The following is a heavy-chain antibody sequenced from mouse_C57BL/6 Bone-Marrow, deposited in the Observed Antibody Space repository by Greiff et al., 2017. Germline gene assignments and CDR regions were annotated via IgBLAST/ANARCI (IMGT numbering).Heavy chain of an antibody. Sequence: QVQLQQPGAELVKPGASVKLSCKASGYTFTSYWMQWVKQRPGQGLGWIGEIDPSDSYTNYNQKFKGKATLTVDTSSSTAYMQLSSLTSEDSAVYYCARTGITTVVAAYYFDYWGQGTTLTVAS. CDR2: IDPSDSYT. D-gene: IGHD1-1*01. J-gene: IGHJ2*01. CDR3: ARTGITTVVAAYYFDY. V-gene: IGHV1-50*01. CDR1: GYTFTSYW.